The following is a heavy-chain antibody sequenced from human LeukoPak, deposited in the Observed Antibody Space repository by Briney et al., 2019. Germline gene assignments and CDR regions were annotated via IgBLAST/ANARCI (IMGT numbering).Heavy chain of an antibody. V-gene: IGHV1-69*13. CDR1: GGTFSSYA. J-gene: IGHJ4*02. Sequence: SVKVSCKASGGTFSSYAISWVRQAPGQGLEWMGGIIPIFGTANYAQKFQGRVTITADESTSTAYMELSSLRSGDTAVYYCARAKRRSSGYYLSFDYWGQGTLVTVSS. CDR2: IIPIFGTA. CDR3: ARAKRRSSGYYLSFDY. D-gene: IGHD3-22*01.